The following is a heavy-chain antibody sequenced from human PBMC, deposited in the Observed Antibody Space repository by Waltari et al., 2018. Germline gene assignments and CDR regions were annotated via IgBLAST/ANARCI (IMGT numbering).Heavy chain of an antibody. CDR1: GGSISSSSYY. Sequence: QLQLQESGPGLVKPSETLSLTCTVSGGSISSSSYYWGWIRQPPGKGLEWIGSIYYSGSTYYNPYLKSRVTISVDTSKNQFSLKLSSVTAADTAVYYCARGEEQWLAEYFQHWGQGTLVTVSS. CDR2: IYYSGST. V-gene: IGHV4-39*07. J-gene: IGHJ1*01. CDR3: ARGEEQWLAEYFQH. D-gene: IGHD3-22*01.